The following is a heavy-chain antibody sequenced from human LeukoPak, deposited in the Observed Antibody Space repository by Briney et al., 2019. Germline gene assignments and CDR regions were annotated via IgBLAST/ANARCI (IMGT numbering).Heavy chain of an antibody. J-gene: IGHJ4*02. D-gene: IGHD3-16*02. CDR2: MNPNSGNT. CDR3: ARRMITFGGVIAN. Sequence: ASVKDSCKASGYTFISYDINWVRQATGQGVEWMGWMNPNSGNTHNAQKLQGGATLTRNTSLSTPSIELSSLRAEDTAVYYCARRMITFGGVIANWGEGTLVTVSS. CDR1: GYTFISYD. V-gene: IGHV1-8*01.